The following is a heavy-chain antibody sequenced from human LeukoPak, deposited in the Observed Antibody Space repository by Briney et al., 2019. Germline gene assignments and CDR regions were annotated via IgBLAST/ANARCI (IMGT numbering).Heavy chain of an antibody. CDR1: GYSISSGYY. CDR3: ARSKLGNNQWYFDL. Sequence: SETLSLTCTVSGYSISSGYYWGWIRQPPGKGLEWIGSIYYSGSTYYNPSLKSRVTISVDTSKNQFSLQLNSVTPEDTAVYYCARSKLGNNQWYFDLWGRGTLVTVSS. V-gene: IGHV4-38-2*02. J-gene: IGHJ2*01. CDR2: IYYSGST. D-gene: IGHD7-27*01.